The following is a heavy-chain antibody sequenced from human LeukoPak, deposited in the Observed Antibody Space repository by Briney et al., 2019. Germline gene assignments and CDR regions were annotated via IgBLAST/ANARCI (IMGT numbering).Heavy chain of an antibody. CDR1: GGSISSHY. J-gene: IGHJ6*03. CDR2: IYYSGST. V-gene: IGHV4-39*07. D-gene: IGHD3-3*01. Sequence: SETLSLTCTVSGGSISSHYWGWIRQPPGKGLEWIGSIYYSGSTYYNPSLKSRVTISVDTSKNQFSLKLSSVTAADTAVYYCASVYYDFWSGYYMDVWGKGTTVTVSS. CDR3: ASVYYDFWSGYYMDV.